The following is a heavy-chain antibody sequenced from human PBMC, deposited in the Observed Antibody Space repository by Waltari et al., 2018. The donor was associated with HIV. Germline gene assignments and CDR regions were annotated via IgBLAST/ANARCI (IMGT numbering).Heavy chain of an antibody. CDR1: GGLITRGSFH. V-gene: IGHV4-39*01. CDR2: IYYSGST. D-gene: IGHD3-16*01. J-gene: IGHJ4*02. CDR3: ARHVVGESPFYFDF. Sequence: QLQLQESGPGLVKPSETLSLTCTVSGGLITRGSFHWGWIRQPPGLGLEWIGTIYYSGSTYYNPSLKSRVTMSVDTSKKQFSMKLSSVTAADTAVYYCARHVVGESPFYFDFWGQGTLVTVSS.